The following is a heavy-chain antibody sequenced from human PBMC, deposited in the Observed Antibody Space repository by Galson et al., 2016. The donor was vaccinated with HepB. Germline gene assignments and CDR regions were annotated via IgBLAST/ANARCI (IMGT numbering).Heavy chain of an antibody. Sequence: QSGAEVKKPGESLKISCKGSGYTFSSYWIGWVRQMPGKGLEWMGIIYPGDSDTRYSPSFQGQVTISVDKSISTAYLQWSSLKASDTDMYYCARPYMDWNHPHGMDVWGQGTTVTVSS. CDR1: GYTFSSYW. J-gene: IGHJ6*02. V-gene: IGHV5-51*01. CDR3: ARPYMDWNHPHGMDV. CDR2: IYPGDSDT. D-gene: IGHD1-1*01.